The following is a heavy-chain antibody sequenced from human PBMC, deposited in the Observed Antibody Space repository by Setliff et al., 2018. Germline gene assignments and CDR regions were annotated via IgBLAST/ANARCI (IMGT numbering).Heavy chain of an antibody. J-gene: IGHJ6*03. CDR3: ARVGLGPGGYYYYMDV. Sequence: SETLSLTCAVYGGSFSGYYWSWIRQPPGKGLEWIGEINHSGSTNYNPSLKSRVTISVDTSKNQFSLKLSSVTAADTAVYYCARVGLGPGGYYYYMDVWDKGTTVTVSS. CDR1: GGSFSGYY. CDR2: INHSGST. D-gene: IGHD6-19*01. V-gene: IGHV4-34*01.